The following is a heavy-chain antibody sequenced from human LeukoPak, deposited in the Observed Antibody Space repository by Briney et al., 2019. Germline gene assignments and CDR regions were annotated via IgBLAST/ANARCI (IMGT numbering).Heavy chain of an antibody. Sequence: GGSLRLSCAASGFTVSSNYMSWVRQAPGKGLEWVSVIYSGGSTYYADSVKGRFTISRDNSKNTLYLQMNSLRAEDTAVYYCARELAVAGSWFDPWGQGTLVTVSS. V-gene: IGHV3-66*01. CDR2: IYSGGST. J-gene: IGHJ5*02. CDR3: ARELAVAGSWFDP. CDR1: GFTVSSNY. D-gene: IGHD6-19*01.